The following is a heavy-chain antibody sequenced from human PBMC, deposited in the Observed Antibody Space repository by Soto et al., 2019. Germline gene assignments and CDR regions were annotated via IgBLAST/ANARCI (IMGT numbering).Heavy chain of an antibody. CDR1: GFTFSSYG. CDR2: ISDDGSNQ. CDR3: AKVKYYYYYMDV. V-gene: IGHV3-30*18. J-gene: IGHJ6*03. Sequence: PGGSLRLSCAASGFTFSSYGMHWVRQAPGKGLEWVAVISDDGSNQYYADSVKGRFTISRDNSKNTLSLQMNSLRAEDTAIYYCAKVKYYYYYMDVWGKGTTVTVSS. D-gene: IGHD6-6*01.